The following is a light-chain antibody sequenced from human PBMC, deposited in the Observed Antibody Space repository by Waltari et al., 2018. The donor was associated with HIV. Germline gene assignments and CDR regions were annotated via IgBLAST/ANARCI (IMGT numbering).Light chain of an antibody. Sequence: SYDLTQPPSVSASPGQTARIACSGDELPTHYSYWYQQRPGQAPVFLIYKDNERTSGIPERFSGSSSGTTVTLTITGVQADDEADYWCQSADSSGAWVFGGGTKLTVL. V-gene: IGLV3-25*03. CDR1: ELPTHY. CDR3: QSADSSGAWV. CDR2: KDN. J-gene: IGLJ3*02.